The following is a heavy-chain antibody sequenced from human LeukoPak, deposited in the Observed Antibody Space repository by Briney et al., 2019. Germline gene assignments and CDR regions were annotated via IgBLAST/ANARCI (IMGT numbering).Heavy chain of an antibody. CDR2: ISGSGGST. V-gene: IGHV3-23*01. CDR1: GFTFSSYA. J-gene: IGHJ4*02. CDR3: ARQPGYSSIHPNPFDY. Sequence: PGGSLRLSCAASGFTFSSYAMSWVRQAPGKGLEWVSAISGSGGSTYYADSVKGRFTISRDNSKNTLYLQMNSLRAEDTAVYYCARQPGYSSIHPNPFDYWGQGTLVTVSS. D-gene: IGHD6-13*01.